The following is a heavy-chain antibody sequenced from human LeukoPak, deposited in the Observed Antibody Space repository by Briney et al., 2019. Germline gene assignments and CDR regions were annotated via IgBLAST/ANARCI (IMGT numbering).Heavy chain of an antibody. D-gene: IGHD5-12*01. V-gene: IGHV1-69*05. CDR3: ARADSGYTEFDY. Sequence: SSVKVSCKASGGTFSSYAISWVRQAPGQGLEWMGGIIPTFGTANYAQKFQGRVTITTDESTSTAYMELSSLRSEDTAVYYCARADSGYTEFDYWGQGTLVTVSS. CDR2: IIPTFGTA. CDR1: GGTFSSYA. J-gene: IGHJ4*02.